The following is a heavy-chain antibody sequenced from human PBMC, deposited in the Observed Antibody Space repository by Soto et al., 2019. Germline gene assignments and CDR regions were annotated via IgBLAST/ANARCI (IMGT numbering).Heavy chain of an antibody. J-gene: IGHJ6*03. V-gene: IGHV6-1*01. Sequence: SQTLSLTCAISGDSVSSNSAAWNRIRQSPSRGLEWLGRTYYRSKWYNDYAVSVKSRITINPDTSKNQFSLQLNSVTPEDTAVFYFARAALWFGESDYCYFMAVWGKGTTDTVSS. D-gene: IGHD3-10*01. CDR3: ARAALWFGESDYCYFMAV. CDR1: GDSVSSNSAA. CDR2: TYYRSKWYN.